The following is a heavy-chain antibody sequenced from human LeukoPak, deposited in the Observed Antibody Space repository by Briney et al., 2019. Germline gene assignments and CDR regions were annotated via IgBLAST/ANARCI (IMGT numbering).Heavy chain of an antibody. J-gene: IGHJ4*02. CDR3: ARAPGAALD. CDR2: IYYSGST. D-gene: IGHD2-15*01. CDR1: GGSISSTNW. Sequence: SETLSLTCAVSGGSISSTNWWSWVRQPPGKGLEWIGDIYYSGSTNYNPSLKSRVTISVDTSKNQFSLKLSSVTAADTAVYYCARAPGAALDWGQGTLVTVSS. V-gene: IGHV4-4*02.